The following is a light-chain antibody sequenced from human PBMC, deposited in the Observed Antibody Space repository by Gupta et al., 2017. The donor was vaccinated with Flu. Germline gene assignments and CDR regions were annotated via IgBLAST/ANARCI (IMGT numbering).Light chain of an antibody. J-gene: IGLJ1*01. CDR1: SSNIGSNY. CDR3: AAWDDSRRGV. CDR2: GNN. V-gene: IGLV1-47*01. Sequence: QSVLTQPPSASGTPGQRVSISCSGSSSNIGSNYVYWYQQPPGSAPKLLIYGNNQRPAGVPGRFSGSKAGTSASLAISGLRAEDEADYYCAAWDDSRRGVFGTGTKVTVL.